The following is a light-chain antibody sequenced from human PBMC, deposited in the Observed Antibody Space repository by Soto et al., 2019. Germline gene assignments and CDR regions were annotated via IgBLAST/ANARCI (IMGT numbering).Light chain of an antibody. CDR2: AAS. V-gene: IGKV1-39*01. CDR3: QQSYNFPRT. CDR1: QGINDY. Sequence: DIPMTQSPSSLSASVGDRVTITCRTSQGINDYLNWYQMKPGEAPKLLIYAASALQSGIPSRFSGSASGTEFTLTITSLQPEDFATYYCQQSYNFPRTFGQGTKVEAK. J-gene: IGKJ1*01.